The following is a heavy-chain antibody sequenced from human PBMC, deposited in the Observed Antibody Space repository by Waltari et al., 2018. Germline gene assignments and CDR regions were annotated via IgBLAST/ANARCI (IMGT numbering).Heavy chain of an antibody. D-gene: IGHD3-22*01. J-gene: IGHJ3*02. V-gene: IGHV3-23*01. CDR3: AKGGDSRRDAFDI. CDR1: GFTFSSYA. CDR2: ISGSGGST. Sequence: EVQLLESGGGLVQPGGSLRRSCAASGFTFSSYALSWVRQAPGKGVDWVSAISGSGGSTYYADSVKGRFTISRDNSKNTLYLQMNSLRAEDTAVYYCAKGGDSRRDAFDIWGQGTMVTVSS.